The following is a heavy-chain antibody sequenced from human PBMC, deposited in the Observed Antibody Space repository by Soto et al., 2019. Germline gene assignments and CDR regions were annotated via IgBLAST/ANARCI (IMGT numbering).Heavy chain of an antibody. V-gene: IGHV3-23*01. CDR3: AKVASIWYETRYYYEF. D-gene: IGHD6-13*01. Sequence: EVHLLESGGGLVQPGGSLRLSCAASGFTFSSYAMSWVRQAPGKGLEWVSTISGGGGGATYYGDSVKGRFTISRDTYNSRLSLQMNGLRVGDTAVYYCAKVASIWYETRYYYEFWGQGTLVTVSS. CDR2: ISGGGGGAT. CDR1: GFTFSSYA. J-gene: IGHJ4*02.